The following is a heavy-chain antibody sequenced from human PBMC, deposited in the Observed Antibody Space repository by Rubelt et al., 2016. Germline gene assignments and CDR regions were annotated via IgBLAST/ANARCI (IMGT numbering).Heavy chain of an antibody. V-gene: IGHV4-34*01. CDR3: AGQYSRNWFDP. Sequence: QVQLQQWGAGLLKPSETLSLTCAVYGGSFSGFYWSWFRQPPEKGLEWIGEINHSGSTNYNPSLKGRVTGSVEPSKSQFSLKLSSVTAADTAVYCCAGQYSRNWFDPWGQGTLVTVSS. D-gene: IGHD6-6*01. J-gene: IGHJ5*02. CDR1: GGSFSGFY. CDR2: INHSGST.